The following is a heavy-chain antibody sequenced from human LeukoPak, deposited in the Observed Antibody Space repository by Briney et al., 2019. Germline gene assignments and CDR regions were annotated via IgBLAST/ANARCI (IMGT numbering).Heavy chain of an antibody. J-gene: IGHJ4*02. V-gene: IGHV5-51*01. CDR1: GYSFTSYW. Sequence: GESLKISCKGSGYSFTSYWIGWVRQMPGKGLEWMGIIYPGDSDTRYSPSFQGQVTISADKSISTAYLQWSSLKASDTAMYYCATSPTYDIGSYYFDYWGQGTLVTVSS. D-gene: IGHD1-26*01. CDR3: ATSPTYDIGSYYFDY. CDR2: IYPGDSDT.